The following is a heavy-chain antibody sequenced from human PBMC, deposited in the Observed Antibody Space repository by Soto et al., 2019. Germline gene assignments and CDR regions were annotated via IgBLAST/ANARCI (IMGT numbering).Heavy chain of an antibody. V-gene: IGHV3-30*18. CDR2: ISYDGSNK. Sequence: VQLVESGGGLVQPGGSLRLSCAASGFTFSSYGMHWVRQAPGKGLEWVAVISYDGSNKYYADSVKGRFTISRDNSKNTLYLQMNSLRAEDTAVYYCAKDQGRRSLDYWGQGTLVTVSS. J-gene: IGHJ4*02. CDR3: AKDQGRRSLDY. CDR1: GFTFSSYG.